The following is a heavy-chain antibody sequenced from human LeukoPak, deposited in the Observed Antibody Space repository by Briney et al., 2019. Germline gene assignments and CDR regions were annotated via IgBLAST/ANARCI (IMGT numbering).Heavy chain of an antibody. D-gene: IGHD6-13*01. CDR2: IYYSGTT. Sequence: SETLSLTCTASAGSISSYYWSWIRQPPGKGLEWIGYIYYSGTTNYNSSLKSRVTISVDTSKNQFSLKLSSVTAADTAVYYCARGVYIAAAQYGYWGQGTLVTVSS. CDR1: AGSISSYY. J-gene: IGHJ4*02. V-gene: IGHV4-59*01. CDR3: ARGVYIAAAQYGY.